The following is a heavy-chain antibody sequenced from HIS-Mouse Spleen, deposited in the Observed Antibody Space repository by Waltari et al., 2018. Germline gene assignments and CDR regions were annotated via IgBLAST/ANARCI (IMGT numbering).Heavy chain of an antibody. J-gene: IGHJ4*02. CDR3: ARDRELDFDY. D-gene: IGHD1-26*01. V-gene: IGHV4-39*07. CDR1: GGSISSSSYY. CDR2: IYYRGST. Sequence: QLQLQESGPGLVKPSETLSLTCTVSGGSISSSSYYWGWIRQPPGKGLGWIGSIYYRGSTYYNPALQSRVTISVETSKNQFSLKLSSVTAADTAVYYCARDRELDFDYWGQGTLVTVSS.